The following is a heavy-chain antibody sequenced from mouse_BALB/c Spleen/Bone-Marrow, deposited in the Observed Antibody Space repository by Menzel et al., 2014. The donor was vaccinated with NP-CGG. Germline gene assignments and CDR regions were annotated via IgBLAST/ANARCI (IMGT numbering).Heavy chain of an antibody. CDR2: IYPGSGST. Sequence: QVQLQQSGAELVKPGTSVKLSCKASGYNFTSYWINWVKLRPGQGLEWIGDIYPGSGSTNYNEKFKSKATLTVDTSSSTVYMQISSLASEDSALYYCARFSQLGLLAYWGQGTLVTVSA. D-gene: IGHD3-1*01. V-gene: IGHV1-55*01. CDR1: GYNFTSYW. J-gene: IGHJ3*01. CDR3: ARFSQLGLLAY.